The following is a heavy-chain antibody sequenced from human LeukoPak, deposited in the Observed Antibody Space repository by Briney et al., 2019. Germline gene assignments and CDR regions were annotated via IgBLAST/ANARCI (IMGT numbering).Heavy chain of an antibody. CDR1: GGSFSGYY. CDR2: INHSGST. J-gene: IGHJ4*02. Sequence: PSETLSLTCAVYGGSFSGYYWTWLRQPPGKGLEWIGEINHSGSTNYNPSLKSRVTVSVDTSKNQFSLKVTSVTAADTAVYYCARARETLPIDYWSQGTLVTVSS. V-gene: IGHV4-34*01. D-gene: IGHD2-21*02. CDR3: ARARETLPIDY.